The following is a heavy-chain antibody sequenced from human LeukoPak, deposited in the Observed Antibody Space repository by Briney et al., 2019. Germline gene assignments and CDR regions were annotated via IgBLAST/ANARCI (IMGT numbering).Heavy chain of an antibody. CDR1: GYTFTSYD. D-gene: IGHD3-22*01. Sequence: ASVKVSCKASGYTFTSYDINWVRQATGQGLEWMGWMNPNSGNTGYAQKFQGRVTMTRSTSITTAYMELTSLRPEDTAVYYCARVPYYDSSGNDAFDIWGQGTMVTVSS. CDR2: MNPNSGNT. CDR3: ARVPYYDSSGNDAFDI. V-gene: IGHV1-8*01. J-gene: IGHJ3*02.